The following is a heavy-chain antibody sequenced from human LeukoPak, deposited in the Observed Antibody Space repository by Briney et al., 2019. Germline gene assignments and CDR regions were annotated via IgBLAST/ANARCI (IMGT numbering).Heavy chain of an antibody. CDR1: GFIFSGSS. J-gene: IGHJ4*02. D-gene: IGHD1-14*01. V-gene: IGHV3-30*02. CDR3: AKEQYPGYFDF. CDR2: IRFDATNK. Sequence: GSLELSCAASGFIFSGSSMRWGRPAPGKGLEWVCFIRFDATNKYYADSVKGRFTISRDNSNNTLYLQLNNVRTEDTATYFCAKEQYPGYFDFWGQGTLVTVSA.